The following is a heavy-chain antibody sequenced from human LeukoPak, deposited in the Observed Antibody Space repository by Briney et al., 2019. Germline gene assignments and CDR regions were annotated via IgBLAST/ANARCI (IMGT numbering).Heavy chain of an antibody. CDR2: ISAYNGNT. V-gene: IGHV1-18*01. Sequence: VASVKVSCKASGYTFTSYGISWVRQAPGQGLEWMGWISAYNGNTNYAQKLQGRVTMTTDTSTSTACMELRSLRSDDTAVYYCARDKPRDFWSGYLTPYYYYGMDVWGQGTTVTVSS. J-gene: IGHJ6*02. CDR3: ARDKPRDFWSGYLTPYYYYGMDV. D-gene: IGHD3-3*01. CDR1: GYTFTSYG.